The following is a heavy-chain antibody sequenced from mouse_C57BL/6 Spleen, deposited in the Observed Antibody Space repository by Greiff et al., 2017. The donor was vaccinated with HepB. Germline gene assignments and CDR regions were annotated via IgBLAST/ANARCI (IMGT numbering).Heavy chain of an antibody. V-gene: IGHV1-7*01. CDR3: AREAGTFDY. J-gene: IGHJ2*01. Sequence: QVQLQQSGAELAKPGASVKLSCKASGYTFTSYWMPWVKQRPGQGLEWIGYINPSSGYTKYNQKFKDKATLTAEKSSSTAYMQLSSLTYEDSAVYYCAREAGTFDYWGQGTTLTVSS. CDR2: INPSSGYT. CDR1: GYTFTSYW. D-gene: IGHD4-1*01.